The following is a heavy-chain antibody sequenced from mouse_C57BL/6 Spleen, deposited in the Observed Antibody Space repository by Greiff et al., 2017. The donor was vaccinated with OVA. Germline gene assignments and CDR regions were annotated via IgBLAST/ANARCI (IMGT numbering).Heavy chain of an antibody. J-gene: IGHJ4*01. V-gene: IGHV1-43*01. Sequence: VQLQQSGPELVKPGASVKISCKASGYSFTGYYMHWVQQSPEKSLEWIGEINPSTGGTSSNQKFKGKATLTVDKSSSTAYMQLKSQTSEDSAVYYCARYGYDAMDYWGQGTSVTVSS. CDR1: GYSFTGYY. CDR2: INPSTGGT. D-gene: IGHD1-1*01. CDR3: ARYGYDAMDY.